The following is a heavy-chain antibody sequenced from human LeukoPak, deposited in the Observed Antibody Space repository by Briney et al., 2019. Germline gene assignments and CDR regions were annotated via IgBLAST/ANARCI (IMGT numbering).Heavy chain of an antibody. CDR3: ARDTEGYWGYSYGYLDY. V-gene: IGHV4-59*12. J-gene: IGHJ4*02. CDR1: GGSISSYY. Sequence: PSETLSLTCTVSGGSISSYYWSWIRQPPGKGLEWIGYIYYSGSTNYNPSLKSRVTISVDTSKNQFSLKLSSVTAADTAVYYCARDTEGYWGYSYGYLDYWGQGTLVTVSS. CDR2: IYYSGST. D-gene: IGHD5-18*01.